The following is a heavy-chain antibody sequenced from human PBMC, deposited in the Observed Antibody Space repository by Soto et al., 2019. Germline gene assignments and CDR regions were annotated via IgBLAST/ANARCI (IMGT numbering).Heavy chain of an antibody. V-gene: IGHV4-59*01. J-gene: IGHJ4*02. CDR1: GDSISSYY. D-gene: IGHD3-22*01. Sequence: QVQLQESGPGLVKPSETLSLTCAVSGDSISSYYCMWIRQPPGKGLESIGYLYYGRSANYNPSLKRPVPLSVDTSTNQCSLTLSSMTAADTAVYYCALRCMAVVPAYWGQGTLVTVSS. CDR3: ALRCMAVVPAY. CDR2: LYYGRSA.